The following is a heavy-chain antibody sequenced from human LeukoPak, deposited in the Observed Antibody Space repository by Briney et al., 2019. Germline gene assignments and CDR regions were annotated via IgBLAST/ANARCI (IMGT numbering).Heavy chain of an antibody. V-gene: IGHV4-34*01. D-gene: IGHD3-22*01. J-gene: IGHJ4*02. CDR3: ARKFRGYYDSTRRYYFDY. CDR1: GGSFSGYY. Sequence: SETLSLTCAVYGGSFSGYYWSWIRQPPGKGLEWIGEINHSGSTNYNPSLKSRVTISADTSKNQFSLKLSSVTAADTAVYYCARKFRGYYDSTRRYYFDYWGQGTLVTVSS. CDR2: INHSGST.